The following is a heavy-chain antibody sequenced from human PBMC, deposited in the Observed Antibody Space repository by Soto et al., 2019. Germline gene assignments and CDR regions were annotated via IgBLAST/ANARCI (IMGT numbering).Heavy chain of an antibody. CDR1: GGSISSGDYY. V-gene: IGHV4-30-4*01. D-gene: IGHD3-3*01. Sequence: QVQLQESGPGLVKPSQTLSLTCTVSGGSISSGDYYWSWIRQPPGKGLEWIGYIYYSGSTYYNPSRTSRVTISVDTSKNQFSLKLSSVTAADTAVYYCARELRVVTDAFDIWGQGTMVTVSS. CDR2: IYYSGST. J-gene: IGHJ3*02. CDR3: ARELRVVTDAFDI.